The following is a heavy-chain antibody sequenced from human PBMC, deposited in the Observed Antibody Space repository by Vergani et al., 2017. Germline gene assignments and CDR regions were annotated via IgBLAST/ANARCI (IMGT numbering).Heavy chain of an antibody. D-gene: IGHD2-15*01. V-gene: IGHV4-31*03. Sequence: QVQLQESGPGLVKPSQTLSLTCTVSGGSISSGDYYWSWIRQHPGKGLEWIGYIYYSGSTYYNPSLKSRVTISVDTSKNQFSLKLSSVTAADTAVYYCTSRMVAATRVVDYWGQGTLVTVSS. CDR1: GGSISSGDYY. CDR2: IYYSGST. CDR3: TSRMVAATRVVDY. J-gene: IGHJ4*02.